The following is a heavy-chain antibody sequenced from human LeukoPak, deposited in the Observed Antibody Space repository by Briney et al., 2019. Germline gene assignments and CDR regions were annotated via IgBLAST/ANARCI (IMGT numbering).Heavy chain of an antibody. Sequence: GASVTVSCKASGYTFTDYYIHCVRQAPGQGLEWMGWIGPKNGDTHYAQKFQGRLTMTRDTSITTAFIELSRLTSDDTAVYYCVRDHASSCDYWGQGTLVTVSS. CDR2: IGPKNGDT. V-gene: IGHV1-2*02. CDR1: GYTFTDYY. CDR3: VRDHASSCDY. D-gene: IGHD3-16*01. J-gene: IGHJ4*02.